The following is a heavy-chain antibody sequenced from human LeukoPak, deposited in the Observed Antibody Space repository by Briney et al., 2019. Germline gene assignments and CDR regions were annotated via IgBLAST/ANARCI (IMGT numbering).Heavy chain of an antibody. Sequence: GASVKVSCKASGGTFSSYAISWVRQAPGQGLEWMGGIIPIFGTANYAQKFQGRVTITTDESTSTAYMELSSLRSEDTAVYYCARRLRGAVDAFDIWGQGTLVTVS. V-gene: IGHV1-69*05. CDR1: GGTFSSYA. CDR3: ARRLRGAVDAFDI. CDR2: IIPIFGTA. J-gene: IGHJ3*02. D-gene: IGHD4-17*01.